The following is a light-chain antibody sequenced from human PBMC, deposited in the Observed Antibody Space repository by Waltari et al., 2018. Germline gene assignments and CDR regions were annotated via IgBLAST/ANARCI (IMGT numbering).Light chain of an antibody. V-gene: IGKV3-20*01. J-gene: IGKJ2*01. CDR1: QSLTKRY. CDR2: GAS. CDR3: QQYGSSVLYT. Sequence: VLTQSPGTLSLSPGERATLSCRASQSLTKRYLAWYQQKPDQAPRLLIYGASSRAAGIPDRFSGSGSGTDFTLTISRLEPGDFAVYYCQQYGSSVLYTFGQGTKLEIK.